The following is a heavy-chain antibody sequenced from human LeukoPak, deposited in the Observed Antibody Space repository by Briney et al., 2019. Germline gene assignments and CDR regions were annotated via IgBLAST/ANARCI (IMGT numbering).Heavy chain of an antibody. V-gene: IGHV3-21*06. J-gene: IGHJ4*02. CDR1: GFAFSTYT. D-gene: IGHD3-22*01. CDR3: LRGDSRDF. CDR2: INSGGTTT. Sequence: GGSLGLSCAACGFAFSTYTMNWARQAPGKGLEWAASINSGGTTTHYAFSVKGRFTISRDNAQNVLYLQMNGLRGDDAAVYYCLRGDSRDFWGQGTLVTVSS.